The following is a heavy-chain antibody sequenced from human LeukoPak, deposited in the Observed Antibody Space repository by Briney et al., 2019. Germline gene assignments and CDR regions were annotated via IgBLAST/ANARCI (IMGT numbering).Heavy chain of an antibody. Sequence: SVKVSCKASGGTFSSYAISWVRQAPGQGLEWMGGIIPIFGTANYAQKFQGRVTITTDESTSTAYMELSSLRSEDTAVYYCSSGTALGGYGMDVWGQGTTVTVSS. CDR2: IIPIFGTA. CDR3: SSGTALGGYGMDV. J-gene: IGHJ6*02. V-gene: IGHV1-69*05. CDR1: GGTFSSYA. D-gene: IGHD1-1*01.